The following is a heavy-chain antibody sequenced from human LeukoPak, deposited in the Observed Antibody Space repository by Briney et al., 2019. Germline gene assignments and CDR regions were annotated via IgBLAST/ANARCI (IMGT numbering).Heavy chain of an antibody. V-gene: IGHV4-34*01. CDR1: GGSFSGYY. Sequence: SETLSLTCAVYGGSFSGYYWSWIRQPPGKGLEWIGEINDSGSTNYDPSPKGRVTISVDTSKNQFSLKLTSVTAADTAVYYCAQDPKYWGQGTLVTVSS. J-gene: IGHJ4*02. CDR3: AQDPKY. CDR2: INDSGST.